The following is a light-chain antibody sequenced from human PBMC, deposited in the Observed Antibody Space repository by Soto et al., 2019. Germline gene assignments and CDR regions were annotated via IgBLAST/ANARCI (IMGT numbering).Light chain of an antibody. CDR2: LGS. J-gene: IGKJ1*01. CDR3: MQALQTPPKWT. Sequence: DIVMTRSPLSLPVTPGEPASISCRSSQSLLHSNGYNYLDWYLQKPGQSPQLLIYLGSNRASGVPDRFSGSGSGTDFTLKISRVEAEDVGVYYCMQALQTPPKWTFGQGTKVEIK. CDR1: QSLLHSNGYNY. V-gene: IGKV2-28*01.